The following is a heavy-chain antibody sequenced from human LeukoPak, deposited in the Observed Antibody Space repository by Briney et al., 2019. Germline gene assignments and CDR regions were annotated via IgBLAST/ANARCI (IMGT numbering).Heavy chain of an antibody. D-gene: IGHD4-17*01. J-gene: IGHJ6*02. Sequence: PGGSLRLSCAASGFTVSSNYMSWVRQAPGKGLEWVSVIYSGGSTYYADSVKGRFTISRDNSKNTLYLQMNSLRAEDTAVYYCARAGTTVTIAAGAYYYYGMDAWGQGTTVTVSS. CDR3: ARAGTTVTIAAGAYYYYGMDA. V-gene: IGHV3-66*01. CDR2: IYSGGST. CDR1: GFTVSSNY.